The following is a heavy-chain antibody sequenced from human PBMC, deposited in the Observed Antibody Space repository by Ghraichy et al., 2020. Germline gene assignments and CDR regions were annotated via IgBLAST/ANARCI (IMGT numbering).Heavy chain of an antibody. D-gene: IGHD3-10*01. Sequence: GGSLRLSCAASGFTFSSYAMHWVRQAPGKGLEWVAVISYDGSNKYYADSVKGRFTISRDNSKNTLYLQMNSLRAEDTAVYYCARGHYGSVGMDVWGQGTTVTVSS. J-gene: IGHJ6*02. CDR1: GFTFSSYA. CDR3: ARGHYGSVGMDV. CDR2: ISYDGSNK. V-gene: IGHV3-30-3*01.